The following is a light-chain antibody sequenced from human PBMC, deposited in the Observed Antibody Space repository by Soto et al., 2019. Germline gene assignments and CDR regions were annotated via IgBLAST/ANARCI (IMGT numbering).Light chain of an antibody. CDR1: QSISSY. CDR2: AAS. J-gene: IGKJ5*01. Sequence: DIQMTQSPYSLSASVGDRVTITCRASQSISSYLNWYQQKPGKAPKLLIYAASSLQSGVPSRFSGSGSGTDFTLTISSLQTEDFANYYCQRSYSTPISFRRGTRLETK. V-gene: IGKV1-39*01. CDR3: QRSYSTPIS.